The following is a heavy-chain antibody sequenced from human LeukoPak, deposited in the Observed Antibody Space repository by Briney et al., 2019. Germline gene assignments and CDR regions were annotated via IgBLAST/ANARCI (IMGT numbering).Heavy chain of an antibody. CDR2: IYYSGSP. V-gene: IGHV4-39*01. CDR3: ARLYYDSSGYYQICYFDY. Sequence: SETLSLTCTVSGGSISSSSYYGGWIRQPPGKGLEWIGSIYYSGSPYYNPSLKSRVTISVDTSKNQFSLNLSSVTAADTAVYYCARLYYDSSGYYQICYFDYWGQGTLVTVSS. J-gene: IGHJ4*02. D-gene: IGHD3-22*01. CDR1: GGSISSSSYY.